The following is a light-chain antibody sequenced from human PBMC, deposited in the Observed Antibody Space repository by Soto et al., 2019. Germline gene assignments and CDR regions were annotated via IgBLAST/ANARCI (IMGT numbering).Light chain of an antibody. V-gene: IGKV3-20*01. CDR3: EQYASAPWT. Sequence: EIVLTQSPGTLSLAPGERATLSCRASQSVSSIYLAWYQQKQGQVPGLLLYGASSRATGIPDRFSGSGSGTDFTLTISRLEPEDSAVYYCEQYASAPWTFGQGTKVDIK. CDR2: GAS. J-gene: IGKJ1*01. CDR1: QSVSSIY.